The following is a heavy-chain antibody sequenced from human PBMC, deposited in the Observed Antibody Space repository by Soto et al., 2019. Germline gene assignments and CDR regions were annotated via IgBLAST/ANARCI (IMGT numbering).Heavy chain of an antibody. J-gene: IGHJ4*02. Sequence: ASVKVSCKGSRYIFPPYAMHWVRQAPGQRVEWMGWINVGNGNKKYSQKFQGRVTITRDTSASTDHMELSSLGFEDTAVYYCAYDSSGYLDYWGQGTLVTVSS. D-gene: IGHD3-22*01. V-gene: IGHV1-3*01. CDR2: INVGNGNK. CDR1: RYIFPPYA. CDR3: AYDSSGYLDY.